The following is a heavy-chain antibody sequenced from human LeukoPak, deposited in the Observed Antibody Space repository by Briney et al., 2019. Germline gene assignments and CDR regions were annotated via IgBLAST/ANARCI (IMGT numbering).Heavy chain of an antibody. V-gene: IGHV4-34*01. CDR2: INHSGST. J-gene: IGHJ4*02. CDR3: ASIHGGY. D-gene: IGHD4-23*01. Sequence: SETLSLTCAVYGGSFSGYYWSWIRQPPGKGLEWIGEINHSGSTNYNPSLKSRVTISVDTSKNQFSLKLSSVTAADTAVYYCASIHGGYWGQGTLVTVSS. CDR1: GGSFSGYY.